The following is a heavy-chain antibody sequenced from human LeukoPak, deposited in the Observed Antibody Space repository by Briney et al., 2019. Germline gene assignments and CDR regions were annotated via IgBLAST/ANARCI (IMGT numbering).Heavy chain of an antibody. CDR2: INSGGSST. Sequence: GGSLRLSCAASGFTFSSYWMHWVRQAPGKGQVWVSRINSGGSSTSYADSVKGRFTISRDNAQNTLYLQMNSLRAEDTAVYYCARDTDTVTTILDYWGQGTLVTVSS. J-gene: IGHJ4*02. CDR1: GFTFSSYW. V-gene: IGHV3-74*01. CDR3: ARDTDTVTTILDY. D-gene: IGHD4-17*01.